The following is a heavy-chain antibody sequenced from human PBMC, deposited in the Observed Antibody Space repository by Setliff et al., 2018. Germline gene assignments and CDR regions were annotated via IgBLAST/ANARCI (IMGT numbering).Heavy chain of an antibody. CDR3: ARAPRLEWILPTFDY. D-gene: IGHD3-3*01. V-gene: IGHV1-2*02. Sequence: ASVKVSCKASGYTFTGYYMHWVRQAPGRGLEWMGWINPNSGGTNYAQKFQGRVTMTRDTSISTAYMELSRLRSDDTAIYYCARAPRLEWILPTFDYWGQGTPVTVSS. CDR1: GYTFTGYY. CDR2: INPNSGGT. J-gene: IGHJ4*02.